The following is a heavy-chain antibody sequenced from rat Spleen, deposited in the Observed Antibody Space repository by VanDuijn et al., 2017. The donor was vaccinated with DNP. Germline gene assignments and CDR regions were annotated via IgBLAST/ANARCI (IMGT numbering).Heavy chain of an antibody. D-gene: IGHD4-4*01. Sequence: EVQLVESGGGLVQPGRSLKLSCLASGFTFSNYGMNWIRQAPGKGLEWVASISSSSSYIYYADTVKGRFTISRENAKNTLYLQMTSLRSEDTALYYCARLGNSAYWYFDFWGPGTMVTVSS. CDR3: ARLGNSAYWYFDF. J-gene: IGHJ1*01. V-gene: IGHV5-34*01. CDR2: ISSSSSYI. CDR1: GFTFSNYG.